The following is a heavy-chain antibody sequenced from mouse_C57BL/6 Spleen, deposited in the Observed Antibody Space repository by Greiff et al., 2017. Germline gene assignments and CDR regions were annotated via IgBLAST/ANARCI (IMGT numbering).Heavy chain of an antibody. D-gene: IGHD1-1*01. CDR3: TGPPYYYGSSYAY. J-gene: IGHJ3*01. CDR2: IRLKSDNYAT. CDR1: GFTFSNYW. V-gene: IGHV6-3*01. Sequence: EVKVEESGGGLVQPGGSMKLSCVASGFTFSNYWMNWVRQSPEKGLEWVAQIRLKSDNYATHYAESVKGRFTISRDDSKSSVYLQMNNLRAEDTGIYYCTGPPYYYGSSYAYWGQGTLVTVSA.